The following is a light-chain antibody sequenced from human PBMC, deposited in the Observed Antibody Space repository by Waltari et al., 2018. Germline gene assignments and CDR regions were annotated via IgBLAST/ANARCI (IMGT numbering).Light chain of an antibody. CDR1: QNIGNN. Sequence: DIQVTQSPSSLSASVGDRVSITCRASQNIGNNLNWYQQQPGRAPKLLIYDVSSLNSGVPSRFRCSSSGTEFTLTISSLQPEDFATYYCQQRFTIPVAFGGGTKVDI. V-gene: IGKV1-39*01. J-gene: IGKJ4*01. CDR2: DVS. CDR3: QQRFTIPVA.